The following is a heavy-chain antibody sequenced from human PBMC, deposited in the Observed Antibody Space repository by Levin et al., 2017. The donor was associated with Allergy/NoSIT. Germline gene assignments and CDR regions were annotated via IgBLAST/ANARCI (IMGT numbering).Heavy chain of an antibody. CDR2: IKNDGITT. CDR1: TFTFSRYW. CDR3: ATGGAYFYDS. D-gene: IGHD2-21*01. V-gene: IGHV3-74*01. J-gene: IGHJ4*02. Sequence: GASVKVSCVASTFTFSRYWMHWVRQAPGKGLVWISLIKNDGITTLYADSVSGRFTISRDNAKNTVYLQMNSLRIEDTAVYYCATGGAYFYDSWGPGTLVTVSS.